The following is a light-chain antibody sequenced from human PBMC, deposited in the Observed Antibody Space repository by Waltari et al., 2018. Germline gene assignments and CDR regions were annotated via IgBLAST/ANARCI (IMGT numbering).Light chain of an antibody. V-gene: IGLV1-51*02. CDR1: TSNIGNNY. J-gene: IGLJ2*01. CDR2: GRE. Sequence: QSVLTQPPSVSAAPGQKVTISCSGSTSNIGNNYVSWYQQLPGAAPKVFIYGREKGPSGIPDRFSGSKSGTSASLGITGLQTGDEAAYYCGTWDNNLSALVFGGGTKLTVL. CDR3: GTWDNNLSALV.